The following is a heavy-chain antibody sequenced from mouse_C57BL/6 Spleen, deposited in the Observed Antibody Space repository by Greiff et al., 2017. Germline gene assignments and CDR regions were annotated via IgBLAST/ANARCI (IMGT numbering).Heavy chain of an antibody. J-gene: IGHJ3*01. CDR1: GFTFSNYW. CDR3: TYYYGEGFAY. V-gene: IGHV6-3*01. Sequence: EVMLVESGGGLVQPGGSMKLSCVASGFTFSNYWMNWVRQSPEKGLEWVAQIRLKSDNYATHYAESVKGRFTISRDDSKSSVYLQMNNLRAEDTGIYYCTYYYGEGFAYWGQGTLVTVSA. D-gene: IGHD1-1*01. CDR2: IRLKSDNYAT.